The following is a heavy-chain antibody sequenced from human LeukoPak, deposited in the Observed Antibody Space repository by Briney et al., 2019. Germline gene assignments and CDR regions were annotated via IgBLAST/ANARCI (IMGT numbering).Heavy chain of an antibody. CDR2: INPNSGGT. J-gene: IGHJ4*02. V-gene: IGHV1-2*02. Sequence: ASVKVSCKASGYTFTDYYINWVRQAPGQGLEWLGWINPNSGGTNCAQKFQGRVTMTTDTSISTAYMELSSLTSDDTAVYYCGRRGYYDYWGQGTLVTVSS. CDR1: GYTFTDYY. CDR3: GRRGYYDY.